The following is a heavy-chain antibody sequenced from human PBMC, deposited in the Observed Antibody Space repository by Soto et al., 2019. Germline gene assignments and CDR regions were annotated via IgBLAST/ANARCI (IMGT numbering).Heavy chain of an antibody. V-gene: IGHV3-48*03. CDR3: ARADYYDSSGYLALTY. CDR2: ISSSGSTI. J-gene: IGHJ4*02. D-gene: IGHD3-22*01. Sequence: HPGGSLRLSCAASGFTFSSYEMNWVRQAPGKGLEWVSYISSSGSTIYYADSVKGRFTISRDNAKNSLYLQMNSLRAEDTAVYYCARADYYDSSGYLALTYWGQGTLVTVSS. CDR1: GFTFSSYE.